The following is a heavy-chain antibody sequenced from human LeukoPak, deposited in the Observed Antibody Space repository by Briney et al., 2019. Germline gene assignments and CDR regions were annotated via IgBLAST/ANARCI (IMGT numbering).Heavy chain of an antibody. CDR3: ARPLTNSYDFWSGYDDYYYSMDV. V-gene: IGHV3-30-3*01. Sequence: GGSLRLSCAASGFTFSSYAMHWVRQAPGKGLEWVAVISYDGSNKYYADSVKGRFTISRDNSKNTLYLQMNSLRAEDTAVYYCARPLTNSYDFWSGYDDYYYSMDVWGQGTTVTVSS. CDR2: ISYDGSNK. D-gene: IGHD3-3*01. J-gene: IGHJ6*02. CDR1: GFTFSSYA.